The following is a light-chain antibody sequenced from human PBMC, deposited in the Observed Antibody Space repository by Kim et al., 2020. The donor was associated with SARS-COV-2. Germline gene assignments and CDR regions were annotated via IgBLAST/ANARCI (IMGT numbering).Light chain of an antibody. V-gene: IGKV1D-12*01. J-gene: IGKJ2*02. CDR3: QLASSFPST. CDR2: AAS. CDR1: QGISSL. Sequence: SASVGYRVTIPCRASQGISSLLALYQTEPGKAPKLLFYAASSLQSGVPSRFSGSGSGTNFTLTISSLQPEDFATYDFQLASSFPSTFGQGTKLEIK.